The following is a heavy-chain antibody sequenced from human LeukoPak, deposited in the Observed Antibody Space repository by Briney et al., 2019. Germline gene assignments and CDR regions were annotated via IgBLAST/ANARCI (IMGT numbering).Heavy chain of an antibody. Sequence: ASVKVSCKASGYTFTAYYMHWVRQVPGQGLEWMGRINPNSGDTDYAQKFQGRVIMTRDTSISTAYLEVSRLRSDDTAVYYCARVDSGHDYGPSWGQGTTVTVSS. D-gene: IGHD5-12*01. CDR3: ARVDSGHDYGPS. J-gene: IGHJ3*01. CDR1: GYTFTAYY. V-gene: IGHV1-2*06. CDR2: INPNSGDT.